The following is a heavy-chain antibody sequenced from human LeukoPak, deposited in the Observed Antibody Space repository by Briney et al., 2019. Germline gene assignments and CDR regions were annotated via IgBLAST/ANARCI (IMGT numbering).Heavy chain of an antibody. Sequence: PSEPLSLTCTVSGGSISSSSYYWGWIRQPPGKGLEWIGSIYYSGSTYYNPSLKSRVTISVDTSKNQFSLKLSSVTAADTAVYYCAVIRNYYYYYGMDVWGQGTTVTVSS. V-gene: IGHV4-39*01. CDR2: IYYSGST. J-gene: IGHJ6*02. CDR1: GGSISSSSYY. D-gene: IGHD3-10*01. CDR3: AVIRNYYYYYGMDV.